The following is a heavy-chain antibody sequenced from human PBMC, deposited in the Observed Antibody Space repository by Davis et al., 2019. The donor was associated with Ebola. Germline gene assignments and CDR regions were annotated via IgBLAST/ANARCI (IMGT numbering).Heavy chain of an antibody. J-gene: IGHJ6*02. CDR3: VIMTTVTTVVYYYGMDV. D-gene: IGHD4-11*01. CDR2: INHSGST. Sequence: SETLSLTCAVYGGSFSGYYWSWIRQPPGKGLEWIGEINHSGSTNYNPSLKSRVTISVDTSKNQFSLKLSSVTAADTAVYYCVIMTTVTTVVYYYGMDVWGQGTTVTVSS. CDR1: GGSFSGYY. V-gene: IGHV4-34*01.